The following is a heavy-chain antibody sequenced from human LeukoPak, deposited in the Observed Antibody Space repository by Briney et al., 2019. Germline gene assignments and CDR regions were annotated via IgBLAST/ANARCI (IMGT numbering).Heavy chain of an antibody. CDR2: INHSGST. V-gene: IGHV4-34*01. J-gene: IGHJ4*02. Sequence: SETLSLTCAVYGGSFSGYYWSWIRQPPGKGLEWIGEINHSGSTNYNPSLKSRVTISVDTSKNQISLKLSSVTAADTAVYYCAREDDYVWGSYRYTGDYWGQGTLVTVSS. CDR3: AREDDYVWGSYRYTGDY. D-gene: IGHD3-16*02. CDR1: GGSFSGYY.